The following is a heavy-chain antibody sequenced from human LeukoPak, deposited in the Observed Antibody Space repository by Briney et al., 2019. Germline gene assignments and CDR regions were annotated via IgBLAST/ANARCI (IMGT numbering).Heavy chain of an antibody. CDR2: LYYTGST. CDR1: GGSISSSSYY. V-gene: IGHV4-39*01. D-gene: IGHD1-14*01. CDR3: ARRGNRNSFDP. J-gene: IGHJ5*02. Sequence: SETLSLTCTVSGGSISSSSYYWDWIRQPPGKGLEWIGSLYYTGSTYYNPSLKSRVTLSRDTSKNQFSLKLTSVTATDTAVYFCARRGNRNSFDPWGQGILVTVSS.